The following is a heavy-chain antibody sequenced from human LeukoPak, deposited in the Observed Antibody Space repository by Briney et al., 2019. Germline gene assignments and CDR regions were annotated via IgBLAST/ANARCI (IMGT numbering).Heavy chain of an antibody. J-gene: IGHJ4*02. V-gene: IGHV4-59*08. D-gene: IGHD6-19*01. CDR1: GDSISSYY. CDR2: IYYSGST. Sequence: PSETLSLTCNVSGDSISSYYWSWIRQPPGKGLEWIGYIYYSGSTNYNPSLKSRVTISLDTSKKQFSLKLSSVTAADTAVYYCARQRMYSSGCYLDYWGQGTLVIVST. CDR3: ARQRMYSSGCYLDY.